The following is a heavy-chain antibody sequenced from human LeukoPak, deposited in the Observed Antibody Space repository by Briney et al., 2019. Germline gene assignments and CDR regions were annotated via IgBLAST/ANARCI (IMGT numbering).Heavy chain of an antibody. CDR3: AKDSGSRRNWFDP. Sequence: CAMHWVRQAPGKGLEWVSAISGSGGSTYYADSVKGRFTISRDNSKNTLYLQMNSLRAEDTAVYYCAKDSGSRRNWFDPWGQGTLVTVSS. CDR1: CA. J-gene: IGHJ5*02. V-gene: IGHV3-23*01. CDR2: ISGSGGST. D-gene: IGHD3-10*01.